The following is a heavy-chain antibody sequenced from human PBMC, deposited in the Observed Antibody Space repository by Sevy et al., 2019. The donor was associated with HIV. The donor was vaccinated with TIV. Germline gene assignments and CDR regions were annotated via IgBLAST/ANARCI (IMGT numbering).Heavy chain of an antibody. CDR3: AREGSTRWSRIDY. Sequence: SETLSLTCTVSGGSISSYYWSWIRQPAGKRLEWIGRIYSSGSTNYNPSLKSRVTVSLDTSKNQFSLKLGSVTAADTAVYYCAREGSTRWSRIDYWGQGTLVTVSS. J-gene: IGHJ4*02. CDR1: GGSISSYY. CDR2: IYSSGST. V-gene: IGHV4-4*07. D-gene: IGHD6-13*01.